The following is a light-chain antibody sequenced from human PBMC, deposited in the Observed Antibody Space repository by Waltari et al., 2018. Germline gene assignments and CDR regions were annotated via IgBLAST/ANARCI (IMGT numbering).Light chain of an antibody. V-gene: IGKV1D-12*01. CDR2: SSS. CDR1: QDISSW. Sequence: VGDRVTITCRASQDISSWLAWYQQKPGKAPELLIYSSSTLHFGVPSRFSGSRSGTEFSLTITGLQPDDSATYFCQQANSFPYTYGQGTKLDI. J-gene: IGKJ2*01. CDR3: QQANSFPYT.